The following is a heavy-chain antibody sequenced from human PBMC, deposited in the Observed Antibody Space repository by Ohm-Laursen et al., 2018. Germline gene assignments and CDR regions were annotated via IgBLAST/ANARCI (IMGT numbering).Heavy chain of an antibody. V-gene: IGHV3-7*01. CDR2: INQGGSET. J-gene: IGHJ4*02. Sequence: SLRLSCAASGFTFTSSWMGWVRQAPGKGLEWVADINQGGSETYYVDSVKGRFSISRDNGRNSLSLQMNNLRVEDTAVYYCASGAKVVAAPIWGQGTLAIVSS. CDR3: ASGAKVVAAPI. D-gene: IGHD6-13*01. CDR1: GFTFTSSW.